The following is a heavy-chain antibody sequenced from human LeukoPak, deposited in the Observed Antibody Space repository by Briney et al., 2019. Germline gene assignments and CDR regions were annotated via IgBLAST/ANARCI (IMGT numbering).Heavy chain of an antibody. CDR2: VDPEDGKT. J-gene: IGHJ4*02. V-gene: IGHV1-69-2*01. D-gene: IGHD3-22*01. CDR1: GYTFTDYY. CDR3: ATGYSSGYSDY. Sequence: ASVKVSCKTSGYTFTDYYVHCVQQAPGKGLGWMGRVDPEDGKTIYAENFQGRVTISADTSTDTAFMELSSLRSEDTAVYYCATGYSSGYSDYWGQGTLVTVSS.